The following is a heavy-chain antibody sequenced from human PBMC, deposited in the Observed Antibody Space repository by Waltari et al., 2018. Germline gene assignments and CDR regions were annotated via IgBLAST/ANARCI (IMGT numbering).Heavy chain of an antibody. D-gene: IGHD6-6*01. Sequence: QLHLQESGPGLVKPSETLSLTCPVSGGSISSNPYYWGWIRQPPGKGLEWIGSFYYTGSTYYDPSLKSRVTISVDTSKNQFSLKLRSVTAADTAVYYCAREYSTSWSYYGMDVWGQGTTVTVSS. CDR2: FYYTGST. V-gene: IGHV4-39*02. CDR1: GGSISSNPYY. J-gene: IGHJ6*02. CDR3: AREYSTSWSYYGMDV.